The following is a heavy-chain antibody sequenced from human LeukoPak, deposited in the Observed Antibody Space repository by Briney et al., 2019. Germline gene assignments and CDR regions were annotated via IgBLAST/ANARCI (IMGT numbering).Heavy chain of an antibody. V-gene: IGHV4-59*01. D-gene: IGHD1-26*01. CDR2: IYYSGST. CDR1: GGSISSYY. Sequence: PSETLSLTCPVSGGSISSYYWSWIRQPPGKGLEWIGYIYYSGSTNYNPSLKSRVTISVDTSKNQFSLKLSSVTAADTAVYYCARAVYSGSYWAYWGQGTLVTVSS. CDR3: ARAVYSGSYWAY. J-gene: IGHJ4*02.